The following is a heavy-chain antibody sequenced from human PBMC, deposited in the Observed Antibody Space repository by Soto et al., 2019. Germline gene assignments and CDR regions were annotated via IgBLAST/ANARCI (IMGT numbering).Heavy chain of an antibody. J-gene: IGHJ4*02. V-gene: IGHV3-23*01. CDR3: ATLNSFGSDF. CDR2: VTETSGGT. D-gene: IGHD3-3*01. Sequence: GESLKISCAASGFPFSIYVMTWVLQAPGKGLEWVSTVTETSGGTYYADSMKGRFTISRDNAKNTVFLQMNSLRAEDTAVYYCATLNSFGSDFWGQGTLVTVSS. CDR1: GFPFSIYV.